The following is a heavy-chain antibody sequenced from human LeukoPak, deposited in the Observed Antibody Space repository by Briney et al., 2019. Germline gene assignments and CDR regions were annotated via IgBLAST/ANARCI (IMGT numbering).Heavy chain of an antibody. CDR3: ATRYLLVGATTALFPDY. J-gene: IGHJ4*02. Sequence: PGGSLRLSCAASGFTFSSYWMNWARQAPGKGLEWVASINHNGNVNYYVDSVKGRFTISRGNAKNSLYLQMSNLRAEDTAVYYCATRYLLVGATTALFPDYWGQGTLVTVSS. CDR1: GFTFSSYW. CDR2: INHNGNVN. D-gene: IGHD1-26*01. V-gene: IGHV3-7*03.